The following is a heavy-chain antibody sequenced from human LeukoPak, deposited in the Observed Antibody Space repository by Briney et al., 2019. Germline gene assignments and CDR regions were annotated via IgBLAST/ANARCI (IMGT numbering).Heavy chain of an antibody. V-gene: IGHV4-59*12. CDR1: GGSISGYY. J-gene: IGHJ4*02. CDR3: ARLPQIRRGYCSSTSCFRTLDY. CDR2: IYYSGST. D-gene: IGHD2-2*01. Sequence: SETLSLTCTVSGGSISGYYWSWIRQPPGKGLEWIGYIYYSGSTNYNPSLKSRVTISVDTSKNQFSLKLSSVTAADTAVYYCARLPQIRRGYCSSTSCFRTLDYWGQGTLVTVSS.